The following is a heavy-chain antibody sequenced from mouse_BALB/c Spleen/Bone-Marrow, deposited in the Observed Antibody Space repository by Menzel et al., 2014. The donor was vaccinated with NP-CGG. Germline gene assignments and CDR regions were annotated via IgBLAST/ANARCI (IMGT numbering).Heavy chain of an antibody. CDR1: GFNIKDTY. Sequence: EVQLQESGAELVKPGASVKLSCTASGFNIKDTYMHWVKQRPEQGLEWIGRIDPANGNTKYDPKFQGKATITANTSSNTAYLQLSSLTSEDTAVYYCARWEYYAMDYWGQGTSVTVSS. V-gene: IGHV14-3*02. J-gene: IGHJ4*01. D-gene: IGHD4-1*01. CDR2: IDPANGNT. CDR3: ARWEYYAMDY.